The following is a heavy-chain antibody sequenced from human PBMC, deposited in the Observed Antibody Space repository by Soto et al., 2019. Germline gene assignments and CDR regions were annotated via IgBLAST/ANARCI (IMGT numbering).Heavy chain of an antibody. Sequence: QLAGSMRLCCSASGLPFDNSWMHWIRQAPGKGPEWVSRVTGDGHTIQYADSVKGRFTVSRDNAKDTLYLQMNSLRAEDTAVYYCATAEVDYLVPGTLVTVSS. CDR1: GLPFDNSW. CDR3: ATAEVDY. J-gene: IGHJ4*02. V-gene: IGHV3-74*01. CDR2: VTGDGHTI.